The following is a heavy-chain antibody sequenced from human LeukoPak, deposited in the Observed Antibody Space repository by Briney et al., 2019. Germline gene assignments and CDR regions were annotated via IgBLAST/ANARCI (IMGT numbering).Heavy chain of an antibody. J-gene: IGHJ4*02. D-gene: IGHD5-12*01. CDR2: INQGGSLN. Sequence: GGSLRLSCEASGFSFRDFWMTWVRQSPGKGLEWVASINQGGSLNYYVDSVKGRFTISRDDAKSSLYVRMDSLRDEDTAVYYCARFGYSGWNLEYWGQGTLVTVSS. CDR1: GFSFRDFW. V-gene: IGHV3-7*01. CDR3: ARFGYSGWNLEY.